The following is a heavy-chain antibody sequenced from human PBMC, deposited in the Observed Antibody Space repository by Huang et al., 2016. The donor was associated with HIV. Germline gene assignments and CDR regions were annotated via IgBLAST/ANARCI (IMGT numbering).Heavy chain of an antibody. CDR1: GASISSGSYY. CDR2: IYTSGST. J-gene: IGHJ3*02. D-gene: IGHD2-15*01. CDR3: ATWPPGSQMRAFDI. V-gene: IGHV4-61*09. Sequence: QVQLQESGPGLVKPSQTLSLTCTVSGASISSGSYYWTWIRQPAGKGREWIGHIYTSGSTNYTPSLKGRVTISIDTSKNHFSRRLNSVTAADTAVYYCATWPPGSQMRAFDIWGPGTMITVSS.